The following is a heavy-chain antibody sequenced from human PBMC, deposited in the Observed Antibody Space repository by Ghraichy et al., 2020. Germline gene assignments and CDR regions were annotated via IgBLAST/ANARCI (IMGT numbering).Heavy chain of an antibody. CDR2: IYYSGST. CDR1: GGSISSYY. CDR3: ARALSDSSSWYDRAPPIFDY. Sequence: SETLSLTCTVSGGSISSYYWSWIRQPPGKGLEWIGYIYYSGSTNYNPSLKSRVTISVDTSKNQFSLKLSSVTAADTAVYYCARALSDSSSWYDRAPPIFDYWGQGTLVTVSS. J-gene: IGHJ4*02. D-gene: IGHD6-13*01. V-gene: IGHV4-59*08.